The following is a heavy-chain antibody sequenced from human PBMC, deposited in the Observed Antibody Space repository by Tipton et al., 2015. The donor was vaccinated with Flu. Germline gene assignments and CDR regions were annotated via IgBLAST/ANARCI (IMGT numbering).Heavy chain of an antibody. CDR3: AKEGSYNILTNYYNKGVDP. Sequence: TLSLTCTVSGASISSRSYYWGWIRQPPGKGLEWIGCIYYSGTTYYNPSLKSRVTMSIDTSKNQFSLKVTSVTAADTAVYYCAKEGSYNILTNYYNKGVDPWGQGTLVIVSS. CDR1: GASISSRSYY. V-gene: IGHV4-39*07. D-gene: IGHD3-9*01. CDR2: IYYSGTT. J-gene: IGHJ5*02.